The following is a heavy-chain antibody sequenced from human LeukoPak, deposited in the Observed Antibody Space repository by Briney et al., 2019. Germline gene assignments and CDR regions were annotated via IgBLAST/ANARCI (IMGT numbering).Heavy chain of an antibody. J-gene: IGHJ5*02. CDR2: IYYSGST. CDR3: ARSWGPSGTQHFDP. V-gene: IGHV4-39*01. CDR1: GGSISSSSHF. Sequence: SETLSLTCTVYGGSISSSSHFWGWIRQPPGKGLEWIGSIYYSGSTYYNPSLESRVTISVDTSKNQFSLTVASVTAADTAVYYCARSWGPSGTQHFDPWGQGTLVTVSS. D-gene: IGHD1-26*01.